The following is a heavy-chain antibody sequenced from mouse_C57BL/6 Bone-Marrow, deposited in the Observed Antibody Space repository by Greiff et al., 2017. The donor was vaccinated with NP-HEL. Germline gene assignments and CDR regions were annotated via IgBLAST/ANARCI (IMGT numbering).Heavy chain of an antibody. V-gene: IGHV5-4*01. CDR1: GFTFSSYA. CDR2: ISDGGSYT. Sequence: EVKVVESGGGLVKPGGSLKLSCAASGFTFSSYAMSWVRQTPEKRLEWVATISDGGSYTYYPDNVKGRFTISRDNAKNKLYLQMSDLKSEDTAMYYCARDGLRRAFYFDYWGQGTTLTVSS. D-gene: IGHD2-4*01. J-gene: IGHJ2*01. CDR3: ARDGLRRAFYFDY.